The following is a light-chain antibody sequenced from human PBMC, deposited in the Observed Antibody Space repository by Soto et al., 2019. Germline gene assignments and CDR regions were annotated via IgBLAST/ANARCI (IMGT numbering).Light chain of an antibody. Sequence: QSALTQPRSVSGSPGQSVTISCTGTSSDVGGHNHVSWYQQYPDKAPKLMIYDVIKRPSGVPDRFSGSKSGNTASLTISGLQAEDEAHYFCCSYAGNYTLVFGGGTQLTVL. V-gene: IGLV2-11*01. CDR2: DVI. CDR1: SSDVGGHNH. J-gene: IGLJ2*01. CDR3: CSYAGNYTLV.